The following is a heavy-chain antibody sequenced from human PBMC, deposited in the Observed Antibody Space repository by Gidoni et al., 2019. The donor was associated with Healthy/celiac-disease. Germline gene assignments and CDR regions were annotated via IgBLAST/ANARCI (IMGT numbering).Heavy chain of an antibody. D-gene: IGHD6-13*01. Sequence: FSSYSMNWVRQAPGKGLEWVSSISSSSSYIYYADSVKGRFTISRDNAKNSLYLQMNSLRAEDTAVYYCARETNQGTSIAAAGRNAFDIWGQGTMVTVSS. V-gene: IGHV3-21*01. J-gene: IGHJ3*02. CDR3: ARETNQGTSIAAAGRNAFDI. CDR1: FSSYS. CDR2: ISSSSSYI.